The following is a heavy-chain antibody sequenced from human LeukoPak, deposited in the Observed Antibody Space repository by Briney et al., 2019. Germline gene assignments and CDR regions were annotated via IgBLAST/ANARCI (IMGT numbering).Heavy chain of an antibody. CDR1: GYSFATYW. CDR3: AREVFGSGRYGRRNNWYDP. Sequence: GESLKISCKGSGYSFATYWVAWVRQMPGKGLEWMGMIYPGDSDTRYSPSFQGQVTISADKSINTAYLQWNDLKASDTAIYYCAREVFGSGRYGRRNNWYDPWGQGTLVTVSS. J-gene: IGHJ5*02. V-gene: IGHV5-51*01. CDR2: IYPGDSDT. D-gene: IGHD3-10*01.